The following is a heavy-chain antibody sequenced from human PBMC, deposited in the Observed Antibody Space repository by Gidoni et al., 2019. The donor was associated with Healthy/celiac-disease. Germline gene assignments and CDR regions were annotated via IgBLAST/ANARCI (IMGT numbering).Heavy chain of an antibody. CDR2: IYYRGST. CDR1: GGSISSGDYY. J-gene: IGHJ1*01. CDR3: ARGGIAVAGDEYFQH. Sequence: QVQLQESGPGLVKPSQTLSLTCTVSGGSISSGDYYWSWIRQPPGKGLEWIGYIYYRGSTYYNPSLKSRVTISVDTSKNQFSLKLSSVTAADTAVYYCARGGIAVAGDEYFQHWGQGTLVTVSS. V-gene: IGHV4-30-4*01. D-gene: IGHD6-19*01.